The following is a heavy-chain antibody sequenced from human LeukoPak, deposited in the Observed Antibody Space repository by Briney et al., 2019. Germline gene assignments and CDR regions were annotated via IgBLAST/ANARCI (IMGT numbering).Heavy chain of an antibody. Sequence: SETLSLTCTVSGGSSSTYYWRWIGPPPGPGREGFGYIYYTGSTNYNPSLKSRVTISLDTSKNQFSLKLNSVTAADTAVYYCASGFDYTNSWSKFDYWGQGTLVTVSS. D-gene: IGHD6-13*01. CDR2: IYYTGST. J-gene: IGHJ4*02. CDR3: ASGFDYTNSWSKFDY. V-gene: IGHV4-59*01. CDR1: GGSSSTYY.